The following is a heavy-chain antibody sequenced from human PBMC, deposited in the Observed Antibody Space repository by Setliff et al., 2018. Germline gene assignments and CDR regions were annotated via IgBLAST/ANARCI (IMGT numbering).Heavy chain of an antibody. D-gene: IGHD3-22*01. CDR1: GDSISGYF. J-gene: IGHJ4*02. V-gene: IGHV4-4*07. CDR2: SYISGTT. Sequence: PSETLSLTCSVSGDSISGYFWTWIRQPAGKGLEWIGRSYISGTTTYNPSLKSRVTMSADTSKNQFSLKLSSVTAADTAVYYCARGSFPYDNSGFDYWGQGTLVTVSS. CDR3: ARGSFPYDNSGFDY.